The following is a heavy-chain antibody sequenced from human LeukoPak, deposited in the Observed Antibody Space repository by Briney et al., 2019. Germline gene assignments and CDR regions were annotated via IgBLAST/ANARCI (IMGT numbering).Heavy chain of an antibody. V-gene: IGHV3-21*01. D-gene: IGHD3-22*01. CDR3: ARDGNYYDSSGSVYYFDY. Sequence: GGSLRLSCAASGSTFSSYSMNWVRQAPGKGLEWVSSISSSSSYIYYADSVKGRFTISRDDAKNSLYLQMNSLRAEDTAVYYCARDGNYYDSSGSVYYFDYWGQGTLVTVSS. J-gene: IGHJ4*02. CDR1: GSTFSSYS. CDR2: ISSSSSYI.